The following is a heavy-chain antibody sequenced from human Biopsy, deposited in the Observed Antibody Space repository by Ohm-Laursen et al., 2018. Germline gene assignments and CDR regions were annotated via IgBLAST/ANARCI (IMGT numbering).Heavy chain of an antibody. D-gene: IGHD3-9*01. CDR1: GYSFTKYY. CDR3: ARDETGSSVFGPYYYGMDV. Sequence: SAKVSCKASGYSFTKYYINWVRQAPGQGLEWMGIINPTGGTTSYAEKFQGRVTLTRDTSTGTVYLELNSLIYEDTALYYCARDETGSSVFGPYYYGMDVWGQGTTVAVSS. J-gene: IGHJ6*02. V-gene: IGHV1-46*01. CDR2: INPTGGTT.